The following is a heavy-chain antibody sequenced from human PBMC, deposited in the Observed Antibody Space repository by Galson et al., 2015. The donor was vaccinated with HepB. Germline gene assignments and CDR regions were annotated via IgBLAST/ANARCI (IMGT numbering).Heavy chain of an antibody. D-gene: IGHD4-23*01. J-gene: IGHJ4*02. V-gene: IGHV3-9*01. Sequence: SLRPSCAVSGFTFDNYAMHWVRQAPGRGLEWLSGISWSSGTIGYGDSVRGRLSISRDNAKNSLYLQMDSLRPEDTALYYCAKSGYGGNSWQIRGFDYWGQGALVTVSS. CDR3: AKSGYGGNSWQIRGFDY. CDR2: ISWSSGTI. CDR1: GFTFDNYA.